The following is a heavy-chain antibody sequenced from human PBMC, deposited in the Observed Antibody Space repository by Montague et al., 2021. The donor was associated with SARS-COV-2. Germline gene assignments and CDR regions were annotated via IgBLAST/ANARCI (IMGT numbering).Heavy chain of an antibody. V-gene: IGHV4-39*07. J-gene: IGHJ6*02. CDR1: GGSISSSSYY. CDR2: ISYSGST. D-gene: IGHD5-18*01. Sequence: SETLSLTCTVSGGSISSSSYYWGWIRQPPGKGLEWIGSISYSGSTYYNPSLKSRVTISVDTSKNQFSLKLSSVTAADTAVYYCARDPYLGIQLWVRGYYYGMDVWGQGTTVTVSS. CDR3: ARDPYLGIQLWVRGYYYGMDV.